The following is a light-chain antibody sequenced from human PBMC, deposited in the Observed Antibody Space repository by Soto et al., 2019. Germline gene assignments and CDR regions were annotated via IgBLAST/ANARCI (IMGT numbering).Light chain of an antibody. J-gene: IGKJ5*01. CDR1: QGISSW. Sequence: IQMTHXXXXXXASXXDRVTIXCRASQGISSWLAWYQQKPGKAPKLLIYAASSLQSGVPSRFSGSGSGTDFTLTISSLQPEDFATYYCQQANSFPLTFGQGTRLEIK. V-gene: IGKV1-12*01. CDR3: QQANSFPLT. CDR2: AAS.